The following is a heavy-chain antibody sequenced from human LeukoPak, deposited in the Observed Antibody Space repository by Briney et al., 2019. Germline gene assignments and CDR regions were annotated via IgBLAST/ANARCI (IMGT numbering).Heavy chain of an antibody. Sequence: SETLSLTCTVSGGSVNSYYWSWIRQPPGKGLEWIGYIYTSGSTNYTPSLKSRVTISVDTSKNQFSLKLTSVTAADTAVYYCARGVRAAPDWGQGTLVTVSS. CDR2: IYTSGST. J-gene: IGHJ4*02. V-gene: IGHV4-59*02. D-gene: IGHD2-15*01. CDR1: GGSVNSYY. CDR3: ARGVRAAPD.